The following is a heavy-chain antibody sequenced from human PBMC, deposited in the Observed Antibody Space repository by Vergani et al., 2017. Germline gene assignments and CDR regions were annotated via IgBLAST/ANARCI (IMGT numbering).Heavy chain of an antibody. CDR1: GGSFSGYY. D-gene: IGHD2-15*01. J-gene: IGHJ6*02. CDR3: ARNSLGVVAATRSNYYYYGMDV. Sequence: QVQLQQWGAGLLKPSETLSLTCAVYGGSFSGYYWSWIRQPPGKGLEWIGEINHSGSTNYNPSLKSRVTISVDTSKNQFSLKLSSVTAADTAVYYCARNSLGVVAATRSNYYYYGMDVWGQGTTVTVSS. V-gene: IGHV4-34*01. CDR2: INHSGST.